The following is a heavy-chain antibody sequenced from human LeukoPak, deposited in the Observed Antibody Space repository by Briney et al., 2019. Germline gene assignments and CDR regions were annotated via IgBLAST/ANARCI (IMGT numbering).Heavy chain of an antibody. D-gene: IGHD6-13*01. Sequence: GESLKISCKGSGYSFTSYWIGWVRQMPGKGLEWMGIIYPGDSDTRYSPSFQGQVTISADKSISTAYLQWSSLKASDTAMYYCAGRQSSSWYDLDWFDPWGQGTLVTVSS. V-gene: IGHV5-51*01. CDR2: IYPGDSDT. CDR3: AGRQSSSWYDLDWFDP. J-gene: IGHJ5*02. CDR1: GYSFTSYW.